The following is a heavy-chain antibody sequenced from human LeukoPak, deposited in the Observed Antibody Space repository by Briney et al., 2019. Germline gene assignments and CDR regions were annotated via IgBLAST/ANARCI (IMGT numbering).Heavy chain of an antibody. V-gene: IGHV3-21*01. D-gene: IGHD4-23*01. J-gene: IGHJ4*02. Sequence: GGSLRLSCAVSGFTFSSYSMNWVRQAPGKGLEWVSSISSSSSYIYYADSVKGRFTISRDNAKNSLYLQMNSLRAEDTAVYYCARDHYGGVSDYWGQGTLVTVPS. CDR3: ARDHYGGVSDY. CDR2: ISSSSSYI. CDR1: GFTFSSYS.